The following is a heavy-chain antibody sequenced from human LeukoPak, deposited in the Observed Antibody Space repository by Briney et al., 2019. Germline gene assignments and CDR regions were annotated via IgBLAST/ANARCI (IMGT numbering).Heavy chain of an antibody. CDR3: AKDGGYDSSVV. V-gene: IGHV3-9*01. J-gene: IGHJ4*02. CDR1: GFTFDDYA. Sequence: GGSLRLSCAASGFTFDDYAMHWVRQAPGKGLEWVSGISWNSGSIGYADSVKGRFTISRDNAKNSLYLQMNSLRAEDTALYYCAKDGGYDSSVVWGQGTLVTVSS. D-gene: IGHD3-22*01. CDR2: ISWNSGSI.